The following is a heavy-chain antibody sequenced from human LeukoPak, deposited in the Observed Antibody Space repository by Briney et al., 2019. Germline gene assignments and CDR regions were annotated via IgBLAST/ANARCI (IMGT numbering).Heavy chain of an antibody. CDR1: GFTFSSYA. Sequence: GGSLRLSCAASGFTFSSYAMSWVRQAPGKGLEWVSAISGSGGSTYYADSVKGRFTISRDNSKNTLYLQMNSLRAEDTAVYYCAKNPPYDILTGYYPPSYYFDYWGQGTLVTVSS. CDR3: AKNPPYDILTGYYPPSYYFDY. D-gene: IGHD3-9*01. CDR2: ISGSGGST. J-gene: IGHJ4*02. V-gene: IGHV3-23*01.